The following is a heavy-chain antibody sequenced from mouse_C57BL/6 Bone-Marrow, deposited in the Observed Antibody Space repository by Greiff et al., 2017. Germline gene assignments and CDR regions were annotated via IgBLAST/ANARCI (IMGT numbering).Heavy chain of an antibody. Sequence: QVQLQQSGAELVKPGASVKMSCKASGYTFTSYWITWVKQRPGQGLEWIGDIYPTSGRTNYNEKFKNKAILTVDTSSNTAYMQLSSLTSEDSAVFYGARSGPLGRSFDYWGQGTTLTVSS. D-gene: IGHD4-1*01. CDR1: GYTFTSYW. J-gene: IGHJ2*01. CDR3: ARSGPLGRSFDY. V-gene: IGHV1-55*01. CDR2: IYPTSGRT.